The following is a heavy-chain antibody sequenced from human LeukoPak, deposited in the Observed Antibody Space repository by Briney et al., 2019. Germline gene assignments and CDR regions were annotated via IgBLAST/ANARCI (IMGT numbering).Heavy chain of an antibody. D-gene: IGHD6-19*01. J-gene: IGHJ4*02. Sequence: PSETLSLTCTVSGGSISSYYWSWIRQPPGKGLEWIGYIYYSGSTNYNPSLKSRVTISVDTSKNQFSLKLSSVTAADTAVYYCASARDSGWDPFDYWGQGTLVTVSS. V-gene: IGHV4-59*08. CDR1: GGSISSYY. CDR2: IYYSGST. CDR3: ASARDSGWDPFDY.